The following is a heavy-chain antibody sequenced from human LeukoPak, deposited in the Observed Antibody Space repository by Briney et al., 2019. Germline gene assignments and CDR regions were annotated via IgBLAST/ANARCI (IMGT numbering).Heavy chain of an antibody. CDR3: ATERGRVTAFDY. D-gene: IGHD2-21*02. J-gene: IGHJ4*02. CDR1: GFTFSSYV. Sequence: GGSLRLSCAASGFTFSSYVMHWVRQAPGKGLEWVAAMLPDGSENFYGDSVKGRFTISRDNSKNTVDLQIYSLTTEDTAVYFCATERGRVTAFDYWGQGTLVTVSS. CDR2: MLPDGSEN. V-gene: IGHV3-30-3*01.